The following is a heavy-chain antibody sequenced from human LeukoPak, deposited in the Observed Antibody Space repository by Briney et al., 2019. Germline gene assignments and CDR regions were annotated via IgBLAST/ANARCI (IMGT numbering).Heavy chain of an antibody. D-gene: IGHD3-16*01. J-gene: IGHJ6*02. CDR1: GFTFTSSA. CDR3: AADFHDLGGMDV. Sequence: SVKVSCTASGFTFTSSAMQWVRQARGQRLEWIGWIVVGSGNTNYAQKFQGRVTITRDMSTSTAYMELSSLRSEDTAVYFCAADFHDLGGMDVWGQGTTVTVSS. CDR2: IVVGSGNT. V-gene: IGHV1-58*02.